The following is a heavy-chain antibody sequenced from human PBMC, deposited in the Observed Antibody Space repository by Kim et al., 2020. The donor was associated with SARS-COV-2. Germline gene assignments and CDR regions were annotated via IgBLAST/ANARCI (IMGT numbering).Heavy chain of an antibody. V-gene: IGHV3-30*04. Sequence: GGSLRLSCAASGFRLSMYAMHWVRQAPGKGLEWVGLMNCDRSIKYYADSMKGRFTISRDNSKNTLYLQMNSLRSDDSAVYYCARSYYSNDYIDYWGQGTLVTVSS. CDR3: ARSYYSNDYIDY. D-gene: IGHD3-10*01. CDR2: MNCDRSIK. CDR1: GFRLSMYA. J-gene: IGHJ4*02.